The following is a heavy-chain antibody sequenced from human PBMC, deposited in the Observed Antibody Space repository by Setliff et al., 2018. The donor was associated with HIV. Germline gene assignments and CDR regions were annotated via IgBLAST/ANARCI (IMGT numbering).Heavy chain of an antibody. V-gene: IGHV4-59*04. Sequence: SETLSLTCTVSGGSMSPYYWSWIRQPPGKGLEWIATIYYTGNSYYNPSLQSRVSISVDTSNNQFSLKLHSVSTSDRGVYFCARLGESGYDFRGFFDFWGPGMLVTVSS. J-gene: IGHJ4*02. CDR3: ARLGESGYDFRGFFDF. CDR2: IYYTGNS. D-gene: IGHD5-12*01. CDR1: GGSMSPYY.